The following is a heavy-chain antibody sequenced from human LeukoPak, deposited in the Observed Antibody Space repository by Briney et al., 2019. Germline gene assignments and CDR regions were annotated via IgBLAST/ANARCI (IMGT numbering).Heavy chain of an antibody. CDR1: GFTFSSYG. Sequence: GGSLRLSCAASGFTFSSYGMHWVRQAPGKGLEWVAVIWYDGSNKYYADSVKGRFTISRDNSKNTLYLQMNSLRAEDTAVYYCARGGDIVVVSAGGSQEDDAFDTWGQGTMVTVSS. CDR2: IWYDGSNK. CDR3: ARGGDIVVVSAGGSQEDDAFDT. D-gene: IGHD2-2*01. V-gene: IGHV3-33*01. J-gene: IGHJ3*02.